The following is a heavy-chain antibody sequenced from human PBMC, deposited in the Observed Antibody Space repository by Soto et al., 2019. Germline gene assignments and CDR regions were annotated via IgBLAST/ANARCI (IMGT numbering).Heavy chain of an antibody. CDR3: AKVSRGSGVVPAALN. D-gene: IGHD2-2*01. Sequence: EVQLLESGGGLVQPGGSLRLSCVASGHTFHSYAMSWVRQAPGKGLEWVSGISGSGGSTYYEDSVRGRFTISGDDSKNPLYLQINCLRAEDTAVYYCAKVSRGSGVVPAALNWGQGTLVNVSS. V-gene: IGHV3-23*01. CDR1: GHTFHSYA. J-gene: IGHJ4*02. CDR2: ISGSGGST.